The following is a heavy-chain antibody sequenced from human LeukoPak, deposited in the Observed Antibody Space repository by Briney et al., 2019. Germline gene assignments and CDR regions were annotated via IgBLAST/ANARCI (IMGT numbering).Heavy chain of an antibody. J-gene: IGHJ4*02. CDR2: TIPIFGTA. CDR3: ARFARGEIVVDDFDY. D-gene: IGHD3-22*01. Sequence: SVKVSCKASGGTFSSYAISWVRQAPGQGLEWMGGTIPIFGTANYAQKLQGRVTITADESTSTAYMELSSLRSEDTAVYYCARFARGEIVVDDFDYWGQGTLVTVSS. CDR1: GGTFSSYA. V-gene: IGHV1-69*13.